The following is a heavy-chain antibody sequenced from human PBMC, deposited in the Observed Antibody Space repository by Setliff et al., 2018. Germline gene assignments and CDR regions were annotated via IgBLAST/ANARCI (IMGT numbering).Heavy chain of an antibody. J-gene: IGHJ4*02. CDR1: GFPFTNYA. D-gene: IGHD5-18*01. CDR2: LSGSGGHT. CDR3: ARDVGYTYGLDF. Sequence: PGGSLRLSCVASGFPFTNYAMTWVRQAPGKGLEWVSALSGSGGHTYYADSVKGRFTISRDDSKSSMFLQMNSLKTEDTAVYYCARDVGYTYGLDFWGQGTLVTVSS. V-gene: IGHV3-23*01.